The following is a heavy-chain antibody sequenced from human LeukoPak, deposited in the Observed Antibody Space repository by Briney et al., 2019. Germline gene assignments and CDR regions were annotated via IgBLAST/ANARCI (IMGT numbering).Heavy chain of an antibody. V-gene: IGHV3-48*04. CDR3: ARAYSERYGLGYYYMDV. CDR1: GFTFSTYY. D-gene: IGHD1-26*01. CDR2: ISSSSSTI. J-gene: IGHJ6*03. Sequence: GGSLRLSCAASGFTFSTYYLNGFRQPPGKGLVWVSSISSSSSTIYYADSVKGRFTISRDNAKKSVYLQMNSLRAEDTAVYYCARAYSERYGLGYYYMDVWGKGATVTISS.